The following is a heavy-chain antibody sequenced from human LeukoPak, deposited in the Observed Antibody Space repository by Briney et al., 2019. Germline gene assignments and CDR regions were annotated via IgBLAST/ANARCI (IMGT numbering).Heavy chain of an antibody. CDR3: AKDLSGSNYGLSTG. CDR2: IRSKANSYAT. V-gene: IGHV3-73*01. J-gene: IGHJ4*02. D-gene: IGHD4-11*01. Sequence: GGSLRLSCAASGFTFSGSAMHWVRQASGKGLEWVGRIRSKANSYATAYAASVKGRFTISRDDSKNTAYLQMNSLKTEDTAVYYCAKDLSGSNYGLSTGWGQGTLVTVSS. CDR1: GFTFSGSA.